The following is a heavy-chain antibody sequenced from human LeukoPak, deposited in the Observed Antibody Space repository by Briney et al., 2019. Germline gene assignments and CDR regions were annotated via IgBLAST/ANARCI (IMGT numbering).Heavy chain of an antibody. Sequence: PGGSLRLSCAASGFTFTDYWMHWARQTPGKGLVWVSRITIDGSDTTYADSVKGRFTISRDNAQNTVYLQMNSLRAEDTAIYYCASGGGAFSTYYWGQGTLVTVSS. CDR1: GFTFTDYW. CDR2: ITIDGSDT. J-gene: IGHJ4*02. D-gene: IGHD2-15*01. V-gene: IGHV3-74*01. CDR3: ASGGGAFSTYY.